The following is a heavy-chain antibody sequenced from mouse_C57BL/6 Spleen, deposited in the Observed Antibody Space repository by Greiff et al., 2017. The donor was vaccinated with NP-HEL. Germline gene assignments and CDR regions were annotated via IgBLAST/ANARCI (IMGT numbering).Heavy chain of an antibody. Sequence: VQLQQSGPELVKPGASVKISCKASGYAFSSSWMNWVKQRPGKGLEWIGRIYPGDGDTNYNGKFKGKATLTADKSSSTAYMQLSSLTSEDSAVYFWARTFYYDYDRDFDYWGQGTTLTVSS. D-gene: IGHD2-4*01. J-gene: IGHJ2*01. V-gene: IGHV1-82*01. CDR2: IYPGDGDT. CDR3: ARTFYYDYDRDFDY. CDR1: GYAFSSSW.